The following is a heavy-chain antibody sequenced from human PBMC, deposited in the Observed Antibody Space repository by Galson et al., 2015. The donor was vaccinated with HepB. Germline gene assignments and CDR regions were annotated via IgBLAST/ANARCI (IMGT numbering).Heavy chain of an antibody. J-gene: IGHJ5*02. CDR3: AKGLRLLEYQLLRRRFDP. V-gene: IGHV3-23*01. CDR2: ISGSGGST. CDR1: GFTFSSYA. D-gene: IGHD2-2*01. Sequence: SLRLSCAASGFTFSSYAMSWVRQAPGKGLEWVSAISGSGGSTYYADSVKGRFTISRDNSKNTLYLQMNSLRAEDTAVYYCAKGLRLLEYQLLRRRFDPWGQGTLVTVSS.